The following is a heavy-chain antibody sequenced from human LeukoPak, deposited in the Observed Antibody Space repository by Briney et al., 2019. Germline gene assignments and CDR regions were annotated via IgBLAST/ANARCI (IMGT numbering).Heavy chain of an antibody. D-gene: IGHD3-9*01. J-gene: IGHJ4*02. CDR3: ARETHLTGYYPDY. CDR1: GFTFSSYA. V-gene: IGHV3-30-3*01. Sequence: PGRSLRLSCAASGFTFSSYAMHWVRQAPGKGLEWVAVISYDGSNKYYADSVKGRFTISRDNSKNTLYLQMNSLRDEDTAVYYCARETHLTGYYPDYWGQGTLVTVSS. CDR2: ISYDGSNK.